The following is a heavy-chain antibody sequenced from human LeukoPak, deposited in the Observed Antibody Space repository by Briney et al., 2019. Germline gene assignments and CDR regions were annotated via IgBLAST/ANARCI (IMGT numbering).Heavy chain of an antibody. CDR3: ARSDSSSWYGDY. D-gene: IGHD6-13*01. Sequence: PSETLSLTCTVSGGSISSYYWSWIRQPPGKGLEWIGYIYYSGSTNYNPSLKSRVTISVDTSKNQFSLKLSSVTAADTAVYYCARSDSSSWYGDYWGQGTLVTVSS. CDR2: IYYSGST. CDR1: GGSISSYY. J-gene: IGHJ4*02. V-gene: IGHV4-59*01.